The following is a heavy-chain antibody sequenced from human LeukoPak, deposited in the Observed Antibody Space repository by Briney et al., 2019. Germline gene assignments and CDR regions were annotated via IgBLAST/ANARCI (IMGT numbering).Heavy chain of an antibody. CDR1: GFTFDDYT. D-gene: IGHD6-19*01. CDR3: AKERGSSGWRAPFDY. J-gene: IGHJ4*02. Sequence: GGSLRLSCAASGFTFDDYTMHWVRQAPGKGLEWVSLISWDGGSTYYADSVKGRFTISRDNSKNSLYLQMNSLRTEDTALYYCAKERGSSGWRAPFDYWGQGTLVTVSS. V-gene: IGHV3-43*01. CDR2: ISWDGGST.